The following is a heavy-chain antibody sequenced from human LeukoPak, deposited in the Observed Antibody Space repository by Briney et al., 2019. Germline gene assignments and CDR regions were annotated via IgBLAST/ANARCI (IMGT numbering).Heavy chain of an antibody. Sequence: GGSLRLSCAASGFTFSSYDMTWVRQAPGRGLEWVSSISGSSRYMYYADSAKGRFTISRDNSKNTLYLQMNSLRAEDTAVYYCAKAGWDYGDYLAPAATYYMDVWGKGTTVTVSS. V-gene: IGHV3-23*01. CDR2: ISGSSRYM. D-gene: IGHD4-17*01. CDR3: AKAGWDYGDYLAPAATYYMDV. CDR1: GFTFSSYD. J-gene: IGHJ6*03.